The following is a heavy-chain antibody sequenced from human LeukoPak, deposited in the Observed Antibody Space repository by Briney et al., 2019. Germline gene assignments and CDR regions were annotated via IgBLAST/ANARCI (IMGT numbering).Heavy chain of an antibody. CDR1: GFTFSSYT. J-gene: IGHJ4*02. Sequence: GGSLRLSCAASGFTFSSYTMNWVRQAPGKGLEWVSSISSSSTYIYYADSVKGRFTISRDNSKNTLYLQMNSLRAEDTAVYYCAKVWDTYYYDSSGSFDYWGQGTLVTVSS. V-gene: IGHV3-21*04. CDR2: ISSSSTYI. CDR3: AKVWDTYYYDSSGSFDY. D-gene: IGHD3-22*01.